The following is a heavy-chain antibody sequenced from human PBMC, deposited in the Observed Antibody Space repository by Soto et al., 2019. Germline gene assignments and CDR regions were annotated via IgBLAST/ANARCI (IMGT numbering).Heavy chain of an antibody. J-gene: IGHJ4*02. Sequence: LRLSCAASGFTFSNAWMSWVRQAPGKGLEWVGRIKSKTDGGTTDYAAPVKGRFTISRDDSKNTLSLQMNSLKTEDTAVYYCTTTPKYDYVWGSYRPFDNWGQGTLVTVSS. CDR1: GFTFSNAW. CDR3: TTTPKYDYVWGSYRPFDN. CDR2: IKSKTDGGTT. V-gene: IGHV3-15*01. D-gene: IGHD3-16*02.